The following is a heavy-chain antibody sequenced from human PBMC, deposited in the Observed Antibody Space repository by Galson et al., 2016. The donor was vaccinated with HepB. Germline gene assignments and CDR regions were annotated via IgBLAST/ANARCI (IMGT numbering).Heavy chain of an antibody. CDR1: GFTFSTYG. V-gene: IGHV3-30*18. CDR3: AKGRWDFDS. Sequence: SLRLSCAASGFTFSTYGMHWVRQAPGKGLEWVALISYDGKGESYADPVKGRVTISRDNSKNTLYLQMHSLRGEDTAVYYCAKGRWDFDSWGQGTLVTVSS. CDR2: ISYDGKGE. D-gene: IGHD5-24*01. J-gene: IGHJ4*02.